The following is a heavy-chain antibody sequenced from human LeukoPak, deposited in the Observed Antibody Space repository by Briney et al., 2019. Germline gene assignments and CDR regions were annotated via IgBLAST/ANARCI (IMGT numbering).Heavy chain of an antibody. J-gene: IGHJ5*02. CDR2: INHSGST. Sequence: SETLSLTCAVYGGSFSGYYWSWIRQPPGKGLEWIGEINHSGSTNYNPSLKSRVTISVDTSKNQFSLKLSSVTAADTAVYYCARGGEIVVVPAAITGVDNWFDPWGQGTLVTVSS. CDR3: ARGGEIVVVPAAITGVDNWFDP. D-gene: IGHD2-2*02. CDR1: GGSFSGYY. V-gene: IGHV4-34*01.